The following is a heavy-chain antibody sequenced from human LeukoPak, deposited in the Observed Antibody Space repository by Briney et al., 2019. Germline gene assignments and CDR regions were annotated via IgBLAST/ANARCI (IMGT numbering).Heavy chain of an antibody. CDR1: GFTFSDHY. D-gene: IGHD6-19*01. CDR2: TRNKANSYTT. J-gene: IGHJ4*02. CDR3: ARVPGIAVAGGGD. V-gene: IGHV3-72*01. Sequence: GGSLRLSCAASGFTFSDHYMDWVRQAPGKGLEWVGRTRNKANSYTTEYAASVKGRFTISRDDSKNSLYLQMNSLKTEDTAVYYCARVPGIAVAGGGDWGQGTLVTVSS.